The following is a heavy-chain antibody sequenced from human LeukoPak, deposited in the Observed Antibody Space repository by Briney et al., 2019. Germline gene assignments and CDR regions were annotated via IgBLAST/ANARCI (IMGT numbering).Heavy chain of an antibody. CDR1: GVTFGNYG. CDR3: AEVESSYCRI. D-gene: IGHD3-10*01. V-gene: IGHV3-23*01. CDR2: IGGGGYTT. J-gene: IGHJ4*02. Sequence: GGSLRLSCVASGVTFGNYGMNWVREAPGKGLEWVSSIGGGGYTTYYADSVRGRFTISRDNSKNSMYLQMSSLRAEDTAIYYCAEVESSYCRIWGQGTLVTVSS.